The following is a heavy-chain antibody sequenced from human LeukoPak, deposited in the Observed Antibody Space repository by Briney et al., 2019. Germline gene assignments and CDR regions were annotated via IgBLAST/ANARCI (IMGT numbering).Heavy chain of an antibody. D-gene: IGHD3-10*01. CDR3: ARLRWFGELLPSYFDY. CDR1: GGSISGSSYY. V-gene: IGHV4-39*01. J-gene: IGHJ4*02. Sequence: SETLSLTCTVSGGSISGSSYYWGWIRQPPGKGLEWIGSIYYSGSTYYNPSLKSRVTISVDTSKNQSSLKLSSVTAADTAVYYCARLRWFGELLPSYFDYWGQGTLVTVSS. CDR2: IYYSGST.